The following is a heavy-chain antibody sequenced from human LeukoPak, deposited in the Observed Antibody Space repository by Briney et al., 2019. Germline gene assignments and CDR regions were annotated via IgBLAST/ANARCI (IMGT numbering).Heavy chain of an antibody. V-gene: IGHV3-30*01. CDR2: ISYDGSNK. Sequence: GGSLRLSCSASGFTYSSYAMHGVRPAPGKGLEGVAVISYDGSNKYYADSVKGRFTISRDNSKNTLYLQMNSLRAEDTAVYYCARAGVIAAAGTDGAFDIWGQGTMVTVSS. CDR3: ARAGVIAAAGTDGAFDI. J-gene: IGHJ3*02. D-gene: IGHD6-13*01. CDR1: GFTYSSYA.